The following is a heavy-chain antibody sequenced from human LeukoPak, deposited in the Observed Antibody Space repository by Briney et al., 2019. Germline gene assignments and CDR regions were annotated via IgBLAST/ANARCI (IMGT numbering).Heavy chain of an antibody. CDR1: GFTFSSYS. D-gene: IGHD1-1*01. Sequence: GGSLRLSCVASGFTFSSYSMNWVRQAPGKGLEWVSYITSSRSIIYYADSVKGRFTISRDNAKNSLYLQMNSLRAEDTAVYYCARGGTINGGMDVWGKGTTVTVSS. J-gene: IGHJ6*03. CDR3: ARGGTINGGMDV. V-gene: IGHV3-48*01. CDR2: ITSSRSII.